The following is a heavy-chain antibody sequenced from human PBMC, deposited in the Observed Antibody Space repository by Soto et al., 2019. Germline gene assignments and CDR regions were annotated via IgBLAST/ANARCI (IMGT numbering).Heavy chain of an antibody. J-gene: IGHJ4*02. Sequence: QVQLQESGPGLVKPSETLSLPCTVSGSSVSSGSYYWSWMRQPPGQGLEWIGYIYNSGSTNYNPSLTGRVTISVDTSKHQFSPKLSSVTAADTAVYYCARGGGSYYIAYWGQGTLVTVSS. CDR1: GSSVSSGSYY. V-gene: IGHV4-61*01. D-gene: IGHD2-15*01. CDR2: IYNSGST. CDR3: ARGGGSYYIAY.